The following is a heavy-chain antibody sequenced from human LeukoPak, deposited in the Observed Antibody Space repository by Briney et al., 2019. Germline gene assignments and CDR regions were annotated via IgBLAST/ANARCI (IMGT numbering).Heavy chain of an antibody. Sequence: GGSLRLSCAASGFIFSTQWMSWVRQAPGKGLEWVAIVNQGGTQKYYVDSVKGRFTISRDNAENSLYLQMNSLRAEDTAVYYCAREHYFYYLDAWGKGTTVTVSS. CDR1: GFIFSTQW. CDR2: VNQGGTQK. J-gene: IGHJ6*03. CDR3: AREHYFYYLDA. V-gene: IGHV3-7*01.